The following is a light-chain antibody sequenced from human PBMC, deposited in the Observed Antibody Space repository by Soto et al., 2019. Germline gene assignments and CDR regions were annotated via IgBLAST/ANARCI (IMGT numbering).Light chain of an antibody. CDR1: SSDVGGYNF. Sequence: QSALTQPRSVSGSPGQSVTISCTGTSSDVGGYNFVSWYQQHPGKAPKLMIYDVSKRPSGVPDRFSGSKSANTASLTISGFKAEDEADYYCCSYAGSYTWVFGTGTKVTVL. V-gene: IGLV2-11*01. CDR2: DVS. J-gene: IGLJ1*01. CDR3: CSYAGSYTWV.